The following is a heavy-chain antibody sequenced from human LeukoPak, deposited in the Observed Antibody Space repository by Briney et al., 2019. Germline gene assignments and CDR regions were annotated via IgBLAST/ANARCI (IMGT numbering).Heavy chain of an antibody. CDR1: GGSFSGYY. D-gene: IGHD5-18*01. CDR2: INHSGST. V-gene: IGHV4-34*01. Sequence: SETLSLTCAVYGGSFSGYYWSWIRQPPGKGLEWIGEINHSGSTNYNPSLKSRVTISVDTFKNQFSLKLSSVTAADTAVYYCARGGIQLWFPKYFDYWGQGTLVTVSS. J-gene: IGHJ4*02. CDR3: ARGGIQLWFPKYFDY.